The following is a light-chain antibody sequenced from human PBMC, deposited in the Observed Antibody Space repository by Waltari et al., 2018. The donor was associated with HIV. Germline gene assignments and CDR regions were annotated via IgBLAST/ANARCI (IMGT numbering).Light chain of an antibody. Sequence: QSALTQPPSASGSPGQSVTITCTGISSAAGDDNYVSWYQQSPGKAPKLIIYEVSKRPLGVPDRFSASKSGNTASLSVSGLQADDEAHYYCSSYAGSSTWVFGGGTKVTVL. J-gene: IGLJ3*02. CDR2: EVS. CDR3: SSYAGSSTWV. CDR1: SSAAGDDNY. V-gene: IGLV2-8*01.